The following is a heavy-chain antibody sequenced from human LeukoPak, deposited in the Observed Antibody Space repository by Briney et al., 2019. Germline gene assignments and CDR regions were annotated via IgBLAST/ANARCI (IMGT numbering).Heavy chain of an antibody. CDR3: ARDYYGSGSYYNNWFDP. V-gene: IGHV1-18*01. Sequence: ASVTVSFTASGYTFTIYGISWVRQAPGQGLEWMGWISAYNGNTNYAQKLQGRVTMTTDTSTSTAYMELRSLRSDDTAVYYCARDYYGSGSYYNNWFDPWGQGTLVTVSS. CDR2: ISAYNGNT. J-gene: IGHJ5*02. CDR1: GYTFTIYG. D-gene: IGHD3-10*01.